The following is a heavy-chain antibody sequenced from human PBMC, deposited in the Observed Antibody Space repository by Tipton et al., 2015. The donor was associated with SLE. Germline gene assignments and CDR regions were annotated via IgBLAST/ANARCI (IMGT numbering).Heavy chain of an antibody. CDR1: GFTFDDYA. Sequence: SLRLSCAASGFTFDDYAMHWVRQVPGKGLEWVSGINWNSENIGYADSVKGRFIISRDNAKNSLFLQMNSLRPEDTALYYCAKDSGSGCYTWFDPWGQGTLVTVSS. D-gene: IGHD3-10*01. V-gene: IGHV3-9*01. CDR3: AKDSGSGCYTWFDP. CDR2: INWNSENI. J-gene: IGHJ5*02.